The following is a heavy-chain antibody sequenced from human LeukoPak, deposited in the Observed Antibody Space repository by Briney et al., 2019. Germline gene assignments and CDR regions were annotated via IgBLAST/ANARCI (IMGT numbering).Heavy chain of an antibody. V-gene: IGHV4-34*01. CDR1: GGSFSGYY. D-gene: IGHD4-17*01. CDR3: ARATVTTYWFDP. J-gene: IGHJ5*02. CDR2: INHSGST. Sequence: PSETLSLTCAVYGGSFSGYYWNWIRQPPGKGLEWIGEINHSGSTNYNPSLKSRVTISVDTSKNQFSLKLSSVTAADTAVYYCARATVTTYWFDPWGQGTLVTVSS.